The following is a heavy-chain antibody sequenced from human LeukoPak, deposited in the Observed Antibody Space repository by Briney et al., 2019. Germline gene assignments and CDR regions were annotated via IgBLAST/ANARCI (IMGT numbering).Heavy chain of an antibody. Sequence: SETLSLTCSVSGGSISSYYWSCILQPPGKGLEWMGYIYYSGSTNYNPSLKSRVTISVDTSKNQFSLKLSSVTAADTAVYYCARTFSGSYYYYGMDVWGQGTTVTVSS. J-gene: IGHJ6*02. CDR1: GGSISSYY. V-gene: IGHV4-59*01. CDR3: ARTFSGSYYYYGMDV. CDR2: IYYSGST. D-gene: IGHD1-26*01.